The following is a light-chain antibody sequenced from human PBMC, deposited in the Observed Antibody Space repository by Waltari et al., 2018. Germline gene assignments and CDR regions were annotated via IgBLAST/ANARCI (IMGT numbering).Light chain of an antibody. CDR2: DAS. CDR3: QQRNDWPLT. V-gene: IGKV3-11*01. Sequence: EIVLTQSPATLSLSPGERATLSCRASQSASKYVAWYQKRHGQAPRLLLSDASNSATGVPDRFDAFVSWTDFTLTISSLEPEDSAVYYCQQRNDWPLTFGGGTRVEIK. CDR1: QSASKY. J-gene: IGKJ4*01.